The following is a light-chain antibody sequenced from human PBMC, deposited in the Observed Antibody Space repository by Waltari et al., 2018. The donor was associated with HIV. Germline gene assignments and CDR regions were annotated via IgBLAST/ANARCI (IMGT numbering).Light chain of an antibody. CDR2: DFS. Sequence: QSALTQPASVSGSPGQSITISCTGSSNDVGGYNYVSWYQQHPGKAPSLMIYDFSTRPSGVSDRFSGSNSGDTASLTISGLQPEDEADYYCESYTSTSVWVFGGGTRLTVL. V-gene: IGLV2-14*03. J-gene: IGLJ3*02. CDR3: ESYTSTSVWV. CDR1: SNDVGGYNY.